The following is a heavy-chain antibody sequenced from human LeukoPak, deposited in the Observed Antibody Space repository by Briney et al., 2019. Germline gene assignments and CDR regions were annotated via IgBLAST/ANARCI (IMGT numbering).Heavy chain of an antibody. J-gene: IGHJ4*02. D-gene: IGHD1-1*01. Sequence: NPSETLSLTCVLSGASIRSSDYYWAWIRQPPGKGLEWIGTVYYSGSTYYNPSLKSRLTISVDTSNNSVSLKVTSLTAADTAVYYCARHGNWEPFDYWGQGSLVTVSS. V-gene: IGHV4-39*01. CDR2: VYYSGST. CDR3: ARHGNWEPFDY. CDR1: GASIRSSDYY.